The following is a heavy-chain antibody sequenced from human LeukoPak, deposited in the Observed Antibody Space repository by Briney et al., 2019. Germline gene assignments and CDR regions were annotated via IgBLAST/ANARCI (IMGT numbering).Heavy chain of an antibody. D-gene: IGHD6-19*01. CDR3: ARGGYSYGWYGKHFDY. V-gene: IGHV1-18*01. Sequence: GASVKVSCKASGYTFTSYGISWVRQAPGQGLEWMGWISAYNGNTNYAQKLQGRVTMTTDTSTSTAYMELRSLRSDDTAVYYCARGGYSYGWYGKHFDYWGQGTLVTVSS. CDR1: GYTFTSYG. J-gene: IGHJ4*02. CDR2: ISAYNGNT.